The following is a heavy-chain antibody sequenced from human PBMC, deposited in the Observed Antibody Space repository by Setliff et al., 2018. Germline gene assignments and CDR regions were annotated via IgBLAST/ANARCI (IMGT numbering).Heavy chain of an antibody. J-gene: IGHJ4*02. V-gene: IGHV1-69*05. CDR3: ARGGSPDCSTAGCRYGDYVY. CDR2: TIPVFGTT. CDR1: GYTFTSYG. Sequence: GASVKVSCKASGYTFTSYGVHWVRQAPGQGLEWMGGTIPVFGTTDYAQKFQGRVTIMTDESTSTAFMELSSLRSEDTAVYYCARGGSPDCSTAGCRYGDYVYWGQGTQVTVSS. D-gene: IGHD2-2*01.